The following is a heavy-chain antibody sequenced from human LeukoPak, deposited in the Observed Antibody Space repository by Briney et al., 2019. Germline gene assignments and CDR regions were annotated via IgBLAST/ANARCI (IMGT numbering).Heavy chain of an antibody. Sequence: GGSLRLSCAASGFTFSSYAMHWVRQAPGKGLEWVAVISYDGSNKYYADSVKGRFTISRDNSKNTLYLQMNSLRAEDTAVYYCARARGYSSSPGDYWGQGTLVTVSS. D-gene: IGHD6-6*01. CDR1: GFTFSSYA. CDR3: ARARGYSSSPGDY. CDR2: ISYDGSNK. J-gene: IGHJ4*02. V-gene: IGHV3-30-3*01.